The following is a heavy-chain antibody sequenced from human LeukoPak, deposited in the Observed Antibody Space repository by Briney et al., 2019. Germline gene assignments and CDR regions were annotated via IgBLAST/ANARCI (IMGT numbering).Heavy chain of an antibody. Sequence: ASVKVSCKASGYTFTSYGISWVRQAPGQGLEWMGWISAYNGNTNYVQKLQGRVTMTTDTSTSTAYMELRSLRSDDTAVYYCARRDCSGGSCSDAFDIWGQGTMVTVSS. V-gene: IGHV1-18*01. D-gene: IGHD2-15*01. CDR3: ARRDCSGGSCSDAFDI. CDR2: ISAYNGNT. J-gene: IGHJ3*02. CDR1: GYTFTSYG.